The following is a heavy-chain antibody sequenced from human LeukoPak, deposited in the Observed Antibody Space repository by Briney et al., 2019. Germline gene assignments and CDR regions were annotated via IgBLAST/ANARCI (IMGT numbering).Heavy chain of an antibody. D-gene: IGHD3-22*01. CDR1: GGSFSDYY. Sequence: PSETLSLTCAVYGGSFSDYYWSWIRQPPGKGLEWIGEINHSGSTNYNSSLKSRVTISVDTSKSQFSLKVNSVTAADTAVYYCARGSDYDSSACEYWGQGTLVTVSS. CDR3: ARGSDYDSSACEY. J-gene: IGHJ4*02. CDR2: INHSGST. V-gene: IGHV4-34*01.